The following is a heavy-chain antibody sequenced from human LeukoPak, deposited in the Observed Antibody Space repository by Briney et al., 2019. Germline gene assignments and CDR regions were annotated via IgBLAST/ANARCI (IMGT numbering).Heavy chain of an antibody. CDR1: ASTFSSYA. CDR3: AKAGSHSYFDY. J-gene: IGHJ4*02. V-gene: IGHV3-23*01. D-gene: IGHD1-26*01. CDR2: ISPSGGST. Sequence: GGSLRLSCAASASTFSSYAMNWVRQAPGKGLQWVSAISPSGGSTYYADSVKGRFTISRDNSNTLYLQMNSLRAEDTAVYYCAKAGSHSYFDYWGQGTLVTVSS.